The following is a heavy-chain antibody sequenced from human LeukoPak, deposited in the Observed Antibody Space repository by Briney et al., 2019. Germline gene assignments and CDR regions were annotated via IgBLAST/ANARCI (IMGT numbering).Heavy chain of an antibody. J-gene: IGHJ5*02. CDR1: GGSFSGYY. CDR2: INHSGST. CDR3: ARVVAYYDILTGYYPNWFDP. Sequence: SETLSLTCAVYGGSFSGYYWSWIRQPPGKGLEWIGEINHSGSTNYNPSLKSRVTISVDTSKNQFSLKLSSVTAADTAVYYCARVVAYYDILTGYYPNWFDPWGQGTLVTVSS. D-gene: IGHD3-9*01. V-gene: IGHV4-34*01.